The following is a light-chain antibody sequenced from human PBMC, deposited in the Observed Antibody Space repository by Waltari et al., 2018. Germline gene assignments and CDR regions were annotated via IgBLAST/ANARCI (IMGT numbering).Light chain of an antibody. CDR3: AAWDVSLKGV. J-gene: IGLJ2*01. V-gene: IGLV1-44*01. CDR2: SNN. Sequence: QSVLTQPPSASGTPGQRVTISCSGSSSNIGSNTVNWYQQLPGMAPKPLIYSNNQRPSGVPDRFSGSKSGTSASLAISGLQSDDEADYYCAAWDVSLKGVFGGGTKVTVL. CDR1: SSNIGSNT.